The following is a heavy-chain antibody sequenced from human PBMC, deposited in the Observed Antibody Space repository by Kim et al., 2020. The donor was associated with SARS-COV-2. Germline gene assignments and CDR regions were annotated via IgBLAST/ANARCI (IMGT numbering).Heavy chain of an antibody. J-gene: IGHJ6*02. D-gene: IGHD7-27*01. CDR1: GGSISSYY. Sequence: SETLSLTCTVSGGSISSYYWSWIRQPPGKGLEWIGYIYYSGSTNYNPSLKSRVTISVDTSKNQFSLKLSSVTAADTAVYYCARGINWELYGMDVWGQGTTVTVSS. CDR3: ARGINWELYGMDV. V-gene: IGHV4-59*01. CDR2: IYYSGST.